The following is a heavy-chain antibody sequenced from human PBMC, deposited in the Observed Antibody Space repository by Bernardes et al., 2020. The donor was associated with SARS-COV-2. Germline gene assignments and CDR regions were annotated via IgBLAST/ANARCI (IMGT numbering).Heavy chain of an antibody. J-gene: IGHJ3*02. Sequence: GGSLRLSCAASGFTFSSYAMSWVRQAPGKGLERVSAIRGNGDTTYYADSVKGRFTISRDNSENTLYLQMNSLRVEDTAVYYCAKEWDTVPGNAFDIWGHGTLVTVSS. CDR2: IRGNGDTT. D-gene: IGHD2-8*01. CDR3: AKEWDTVPGNAFDI. CDR1: GFTFSSYA. V-gene: IGHV3-23*01.